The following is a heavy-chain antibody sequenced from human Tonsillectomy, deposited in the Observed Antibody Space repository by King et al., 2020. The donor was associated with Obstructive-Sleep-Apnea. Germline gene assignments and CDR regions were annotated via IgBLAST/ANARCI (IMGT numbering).Heavy chain of an antibody. V-gene: IGHV4-30-4*07. CDR1: GGSISSGGFS. CDR2: IYYSGTT. D-gene: IGHD6-13*01. J-gene: IGHJ5*02. Sequence: QLQESGPGLVKPSQTLSLTCAVSGGSISSGGFSWNWIRQPPGKGLEWIGYIYYSGTTYYNPSLKSRVTISVDTSKNQFSLKLSSVTAADTAVYYCAREGSSWPNWFDPWGQGTLVTVSS. CDR3: AREGSSWPNWFDP.